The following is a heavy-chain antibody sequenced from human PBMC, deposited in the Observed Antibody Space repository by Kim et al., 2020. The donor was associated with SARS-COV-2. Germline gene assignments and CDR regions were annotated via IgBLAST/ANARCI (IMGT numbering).Heavy chain of an antibody. CDR3: AKCTTTSGSYFGY. Sequence: YADSVQGRFTSSRDNSKNSLFLQMNSLRADDTALYYCAKCTTTSGSYFGYWGQGTLVTVSS. V-gene: IGHV3-23*01. D-gene: IGHD2-8*01. J-gene: IGHJ4*02.